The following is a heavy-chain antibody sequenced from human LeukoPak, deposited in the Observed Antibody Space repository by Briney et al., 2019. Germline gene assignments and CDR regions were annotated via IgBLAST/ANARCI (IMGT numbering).Heavy chain of an antibody. J-gene: IGHJ4*02. V-gene: IGHV4-61*08. CDR2: IYYSGST. CDR3: ARDFNSYGHFDY. CDR1: GGSISSGDYY. Sequence: SETLSLTCTVSGGSISSGDYYWSWIRQPPGKGLEWIGYIYYSGSTNYNPSLKSRVTISVDTSKNQFSLKLSSVTAADTAVYYCARDFNSYGHFDYWGQGTLVTVSS. D-gene: IGHD5-18*01.